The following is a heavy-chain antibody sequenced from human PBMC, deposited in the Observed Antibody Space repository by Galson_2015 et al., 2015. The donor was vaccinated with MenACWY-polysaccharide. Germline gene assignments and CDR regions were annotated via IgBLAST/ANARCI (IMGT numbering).Heavy chain of an antibody. Sequence: SLRLSCAASGFTFSNYAMNWVRQAPGKGLEWVSYIGGSGTTYYADSVKGRFTISRDNSKNMVYLQMNSLRAEDTAMYYCAKANSGGIWASGWAGWLDSWGQGSLVTVSS. D-gene: IGHD2-15*01. J-gene: IGHJ5*01. V-gene: IGHV3-23*01. CDR1: GFTFSNYA. CDR3: AKANSGGIWASGWAGWLDS. CDR2: IGGSGTT.